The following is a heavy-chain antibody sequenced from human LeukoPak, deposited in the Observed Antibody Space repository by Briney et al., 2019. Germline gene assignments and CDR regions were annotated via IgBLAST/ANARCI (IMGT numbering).Heavy chain of an antibody. CDR1: GYTFTSNY. J-gene: IGHJ5*02. Sequence: GASVKVSCKAFGYTFTSNYMHWVRQAPGQGPEWMGVISPSGGSTTYAQKFQGRVTLTRDMSTNTDYLELSSLRSEDTAVYFCARDNSVGDYAWWFDPWGQGTLVTVSS. CDR3: ARDNSVGDYAWWFDP. CDR2: ISPSGGST. D-gene: IGHD1-26*01. V-gene: IGHV1-46*01.